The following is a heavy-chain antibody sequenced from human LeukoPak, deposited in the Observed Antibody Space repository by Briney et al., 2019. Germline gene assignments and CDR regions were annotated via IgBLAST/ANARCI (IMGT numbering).Heavy chain of an antibody. J-gene: IGHJ4*02. CDR1: GGSISSYY. Sequence: SETLSLTCTVSGGSISSYYWSWIRQPAGKGLEWIGRIHTSGSTNYNPSLKSRVTMSVDTSKNQFSLKLSSVTAADTAVYYCARQLAAAGTAGLDYWGQGTLVTVSS. CDR2: IHTSGST. D-gene: IGHD6-13*01. V-gene: IGHV4-4*07. CDR3: ARQLAAAGTAGLDY.